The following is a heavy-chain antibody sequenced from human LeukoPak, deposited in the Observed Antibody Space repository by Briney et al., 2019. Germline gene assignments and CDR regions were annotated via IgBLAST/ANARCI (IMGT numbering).Heavy chain of an antibody. CDR3: AKGFSSPLYYFDY. CDR1: GFTFSSYW. J-gene: IGHJ4*02. Sequence: TGGSLRLSCAASGFTFSSYWMSWVRQAPGKGLEWVANIEQDGSEKYYVDSVKGRFTISRDNAKNSLYLQMNSLRAEDTAVYYCAKGFSSPLYYFDYWGQGALVTVSS. CDR2: IEQDGSEK. V-gene: IGHV3-7*03.